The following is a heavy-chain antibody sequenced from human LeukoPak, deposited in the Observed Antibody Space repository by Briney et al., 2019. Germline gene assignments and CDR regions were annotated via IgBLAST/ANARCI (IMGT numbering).Heavy chain of an antibody. D-gene: IGHD3-3*01. Sequence: RTSETLSLKHTLYGDSISTYYWSWIRQPPGKGLEWTGYINYSGRTNYNPSLKSRVTISLDTSKNQFSLKLSSVTAADTAVYYCARLDWGGYHVDYWGQGTLVTVSS. CDR3: ARLDWGGYHVDY. CDR2: INYSGRT. J-gene: IGHJ4*02. V-gene: IGHV4-59*08. CDR1: GDSISTYY.